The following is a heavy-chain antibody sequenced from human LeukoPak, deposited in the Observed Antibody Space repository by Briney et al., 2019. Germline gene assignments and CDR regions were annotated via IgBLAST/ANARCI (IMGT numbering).Heavy chain of an antibody. CDR1: GYTFTSYY. J-gene: IGHJ5*02. CDR2: VNPSGGST. V-gene: IGHV1-46*01. CDR3: AREGAVIAAAGSWVWFDP. Sequence: GASVKVSCKASGYTFTSYYMHWVRQAPGQGLEWMGIVNPSGGSTSYAQKFQGRVTMTRDTSTSTVYMELSSLRSEDTAVYYCAREGAVIAAAGSWVWFDPWGQGTLVTVSS. D-gene: IGHD6-13*01.